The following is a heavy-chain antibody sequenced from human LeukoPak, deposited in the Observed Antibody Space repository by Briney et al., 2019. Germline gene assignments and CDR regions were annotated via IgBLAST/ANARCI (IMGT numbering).Heavy chain of an antibody. D-gene: IGHD2-2*02. Sequence: GASVKVSCKASGYTFTSYGISWVRQAPGQGLEWMGWISAYNGNTNYAQKLQGRVTMTTDTSTSTAYMELRSLRSDDTAVYYCARGASDDIVVVPAAIRGKGSYYYYYTDVWGKGTTVTVSS. CDR2: ISAYNGNT. V-gene: IGHV1-18*01. J-gene: IGHJ6*03. CDR1: GYTFTSYG. CDR3: ARGASDDIVVVPAAIRGKGSYYYYYTDV.